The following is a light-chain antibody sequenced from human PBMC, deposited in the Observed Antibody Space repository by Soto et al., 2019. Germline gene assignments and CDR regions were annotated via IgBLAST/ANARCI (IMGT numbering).Light chain of an antibody. CDR1: QSVLYSPNNKNS. J-gene: IGKJ1*01. CDR2: WAS. V-gene: IGKV4-1*01. CDR3: QQYNDTLGT. Sequence: DIVMTQSPDSLAVSLGERATINCKSSQSVLYSPNNKNSLAWYQQKPGQPPKLLIYWASTRESGVPDRFRGSGSGTDFTLTITSLQAEDVAIYYCQQYNDTLGTFGQGTKVEIK.